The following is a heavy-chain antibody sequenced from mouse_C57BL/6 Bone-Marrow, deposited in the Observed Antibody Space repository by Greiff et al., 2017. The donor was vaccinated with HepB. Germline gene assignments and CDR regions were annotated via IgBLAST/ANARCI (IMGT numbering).Heavy chain of an antibody. CDR2: ISYDGSN. Sequence: ESGPGLVKPTQSLSLTCSVTGYSITSGYYWNWIRQFPGNKLEWMGYISYDGSNNYNPSLKNRISITRDTSKNQFFLKLNSVTTEDTATYYCARDGGYYGSSTDYYAMDYWGQGTSVTVSS. CDR1: GYSITSGYY. CDR3: ARDGGYYGSSTDYYAMDY. D-gene: IGHD1-1*01. J-gene: IGHJ4*01. V-gene: IGHV3-6*01.